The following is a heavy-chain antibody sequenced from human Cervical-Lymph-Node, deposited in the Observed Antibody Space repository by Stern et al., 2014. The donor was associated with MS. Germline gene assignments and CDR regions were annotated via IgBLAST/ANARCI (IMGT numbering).Heavy chain of an antibody. CDR2: IIPIFNTA. D-gene: IGHD6-19*01. CDR3: AREGTETAVAAFDL. Sequence: VQLVESGAEVKKPGASVKVSCKASGYTFTSYAMHWVRQAPGQRLEWMGQIIPIFNTAKYAQKFQGRVTMTADGSTSTVYMELSSLRSEDTAVYYCAREGTETAVAAFDLWGQGTLVTVSS. CDR1: GYTFTSYA. J-gene: IGHJ4*02. V-gene: IGHV1-69*01.